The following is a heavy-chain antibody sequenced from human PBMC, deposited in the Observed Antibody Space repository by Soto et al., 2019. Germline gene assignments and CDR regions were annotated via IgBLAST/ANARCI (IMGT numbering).Heavy chain of an antibody. CDR1: GCAFGDYG. D-gene: IGHD3-3*01. J-gene: IGHJ4*02. CDR2: ISYDGSDK. V-gene: IGHV3-30*03. Sequence: QLQLVESGRGEVQPGRALRLSCAASGCAFGDYGMHWVRQAPGTGLEWVAVISYDGSDKYYADSVKGRFTISRDNSKNRLYLQMNSLRAEDTAVYYCATMERLFDYWGQGTLVTVSS. CDR3: ATMERLFDY.